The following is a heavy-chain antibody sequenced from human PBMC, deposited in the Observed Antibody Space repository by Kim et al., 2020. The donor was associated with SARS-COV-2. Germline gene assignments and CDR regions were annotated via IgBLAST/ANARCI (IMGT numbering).Heavy chain of an antibody. V-gene: IGHV1-2*02. CDR3: ATDYGDYDPNTTRPRPYYYYYYGMDV. Sequence: ASVKVSCKASGYTFTGYYMHWVRQAPGQGLEWMGWINPNSGGTNYAQKFQGRVTMTRDTSISTAYMELSRLRSDDTAVYYCATDYGDYDPNTTRPRPYYYYYYGMDVWGQGTTVTVSS. D-gene: IGHD4-17*01. J-gene: IGHJ6*02. CDR2: INPNSGGT. CDR1: GYTFTGYY.